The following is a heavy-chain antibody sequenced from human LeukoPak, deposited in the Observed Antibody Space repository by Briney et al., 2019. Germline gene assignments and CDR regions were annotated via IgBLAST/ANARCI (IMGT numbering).Heavy chain of an antibody. CDR2: ISDSGAIT. V-gene: IGHV3-23*01. CDR1: GFTFSIYG. Sequence: GGSLRLSCAASGFTFSIYGMDWVRQAPGKGLEWVSGISDSGAITNYADSVKGRFTISRDNAKNTLYLQMTSLRGDDTAIYFCARDALGGRTKFDSWGHGSLVTVSS. J-gene: IGHJ4*01. D-gene: IGHD3-16*01. CDR3: ARDALGGRTKFDS.